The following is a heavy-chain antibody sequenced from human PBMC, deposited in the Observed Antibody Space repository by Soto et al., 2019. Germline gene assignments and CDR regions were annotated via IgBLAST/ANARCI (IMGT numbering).Heavy chain of an antibody. J-gene: IGHJ6*02. CDR3: ARCEVRFLEWITQPYYYGMDV. D-gene: IGHD3-3*01. Sequence: VASVKVSCKASGGTFSSYAISWVRQAPGQGLEWMGGIIPIFGTANYAQKFQGRVTITADESTSTAYMELSSLRSEDTAVYYCARCEVRFLEWITQPYYYGMDVWGQGTTVTVSS. CDR2: IIPIFGTA. V-gene: IGHV1-69*13. CDR1: GGTFSSYA.